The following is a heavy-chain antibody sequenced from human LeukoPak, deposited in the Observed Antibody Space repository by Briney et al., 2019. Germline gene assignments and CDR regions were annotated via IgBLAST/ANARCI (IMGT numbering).Heavy chain of an antibody. Sequence: SETLSLTCTVSGASISTNSYYWGWIRQPPGKGLEWIGSIYYSGSTYYNPSLKRRVTISIDTSKNQFSLRLRPVTAADTAVYYCAREILYDSTGYYLWGQGTVVTVSS. D-gene: IGHD3-22*01. V-gene: IGHV4-39*07. CDR2: IYYSGST. CDR3: AREILYDSTGYYL. J-gene: IGHJ4*02. CDR1: GASISTNSYY.